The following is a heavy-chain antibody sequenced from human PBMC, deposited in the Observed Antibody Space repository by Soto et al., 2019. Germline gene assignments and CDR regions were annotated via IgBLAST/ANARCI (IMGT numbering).Heavy chain of an antibody. J-gene: IGHJ4*02. CDR3: ARGGGRGYSYGFSY. D-gene: IGHD5-18*01. CDR2: INAGNGNT. CDR1: GYTFTSYA. V-gene: IGHV1-3*01. Sequence: ASVKVSCKASGYTFTSYAMHWVRQAPGQRLEWMGWINAGNGNTKYSQKFQGRVTITRDTSASTAYMELSSLRSEDTAVYYCARGGGRGYSYGFSYWGQGTLVTVSS.